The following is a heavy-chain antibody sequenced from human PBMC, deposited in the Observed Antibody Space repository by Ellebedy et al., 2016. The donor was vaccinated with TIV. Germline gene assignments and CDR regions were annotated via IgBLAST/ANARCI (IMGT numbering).Heavy chain of an antibody. V-gene: IGHV1-18*01. Sequence: ASVKVSCXASGYTFTSYGISWVRQAPGQGLEWMGWISAYNGNTNYAQKLQGRVTMTTDTSTSTAYMELRSLRSDDTAVYYCARSAARGFIIRSWFDPWGQGTLVTVSS. CDR1: GYTFTSYG. D-gene: IGHD2-15*01. J-gene: IGHJ5*02. CDR2: ISAYNGNT. CDR3: ARSAARGFIIRSWFDP.